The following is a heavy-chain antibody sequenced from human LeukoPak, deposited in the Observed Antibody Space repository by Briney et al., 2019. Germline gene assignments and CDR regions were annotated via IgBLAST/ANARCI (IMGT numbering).Heavy chain of an antibody. CDR2: IYTSGST. D-gene: IGHD3-16*02. CDR1: GGSISSGSYY. J-gene: IGHJ4*02. CDR3: ARDTPTVWGSYRFDY. Sequence: SETLSLTCTVSGGSISSGSYYWSWIRQPAGKGLEWIGRIYTSGSTNYNPSLKSRVTISVDTSKNQFSLKLSSVTAADTAVYYCARDTPTVWGSYRFDYWGQGTLVTVSS. V-gene: IGHV4-61*02.